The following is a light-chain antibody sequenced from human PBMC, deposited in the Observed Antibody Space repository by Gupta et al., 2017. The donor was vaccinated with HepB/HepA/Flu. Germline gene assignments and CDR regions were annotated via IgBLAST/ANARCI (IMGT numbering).Light chain of an antibody. Sequence: EIVMTQSPVTLSVSPGETATLYCRASQSISANFAWYQQRPGQAPRLLVYGISTRASAIPARFSGSGSGTEFTLSISNLQSEDSALYLCQQYKSWPLTFGGGTQVEI. J-gene: IGKJ4*01. V-gene: IGKV3-15*01. CDR1: QSISAN. CDR2: GIS. CDR3: QQYKSWPLT.